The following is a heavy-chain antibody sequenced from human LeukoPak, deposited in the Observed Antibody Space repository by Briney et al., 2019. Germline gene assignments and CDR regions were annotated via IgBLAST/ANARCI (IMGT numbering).Heavy chain of an antibody. CDR1: GGSTSSYY. D-gene: IGHD3-16*01. Sequence: SETLSLTCTVSGGSTSSYYWSWIRQPPGKGLEWIGYIYYSGSTNYNPSLKSRVTISVDTSKNQFSLKLSSVTAADTAVYYCARVYYDYVWESYYFDYWGQGTLVTVSS. CDR3: ARVYYDYVWESYYFDY. CDR2: IYYSGST. V-gene: IGHV4-59*01. J-gene: IGHJ4*02.